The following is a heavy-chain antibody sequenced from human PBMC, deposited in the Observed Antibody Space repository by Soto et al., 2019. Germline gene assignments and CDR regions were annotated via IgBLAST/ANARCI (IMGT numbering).Heavy chain of an antibody. Sequence: GGSLRLSCAASGFSFSSYTMSWVRQAPGKTLEWVSTISGSGGATYYADFVKGRFTVSRDNSQNTLYLQVNSLRADDTAVYYCATAHLGAMAPFDSWGQGTLVTVYS. V-gene: IGHV3-23*01. CDR3: ATAHLGAMAPFDS. CDR2: ISGSGGAT. J-gene: IGHJ4*02. D-gene: IGHD2-8*01. CDR1: GFSFSSYT.